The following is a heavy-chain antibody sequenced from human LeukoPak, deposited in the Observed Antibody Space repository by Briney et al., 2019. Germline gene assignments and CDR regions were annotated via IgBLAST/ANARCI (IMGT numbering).Heavy chain of an antibody. CDR3: ARDLLRAAAAGPDDY. CDR1: GFTFSSYS. CDR2: ISSSRSTI. Sequence: GGSLRLSCAASGFTFSSYSMNWVRQAPGKGLEWVSYISSSRSTIDYADSVKGRFTISRDNAKNSLYLQMDSLREEDTAVYYCARDLLRAAAAGPDDYWGQGTLVTVSS. D-gene: IGHD6-13*01. V-gene: IGHV3-48*02. J-gene: IGHJ4*02.